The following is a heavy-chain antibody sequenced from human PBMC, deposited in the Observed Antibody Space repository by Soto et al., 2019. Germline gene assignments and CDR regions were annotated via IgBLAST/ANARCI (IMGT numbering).Heavy chain of an antibody. V-gene: IGHV3-9*01. Sequence: EVPLVESGGGLVQPGRSLRLSCAASGFTFDDYAMHWVRQAPGKGLEWVSGISWNSGSIGYADSVKGRFTISRDNAKNSLYLQMNSLRAEDTALYYCAKDSSSSHLDYWGQGTLVTVSS. CDR3: AKDSSSSHLDY. CDR2: ISWNSGSI. D-gene: IGHD6-6*01. J-gene: IGHJ4*02. CDR1: GFTFDDYA.